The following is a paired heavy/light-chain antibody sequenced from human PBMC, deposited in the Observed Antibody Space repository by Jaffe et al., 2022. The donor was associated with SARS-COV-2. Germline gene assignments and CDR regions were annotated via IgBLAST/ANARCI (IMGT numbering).Heavy chain of an antibody. Sequence: QVQLVQSGSELKKPGASVKVSCKASGYTFSSYAINWVRQAPGQGLEWMGWINTNTGNPMYAQGFTGRFVFSLDTSVSTAYLQISSLKPEDTAVYYCAKCVTTTCPPGATGHWGQGTLVTVSS. V-gene: IGHV7-4-1*02. D-gene: IGHD2-2*01. CDR2: INTNTGNP. CDR1: GYTFSSYA. CDR3: AKCVTTTCPPGATGH. J-gene: IGHJ4*02.
Light chain of an antibody. Sequence: SYELTQPPSVSVSPGQTASISCSGDKLGDRYASWYQQKPGQSPVLVIYQDTKRPSGIPERISGSNSGNTATLTISGTQAMDEADYYCQAWGSSTVVFGGGTKLTVL. CDR2: QDT. V-gene: IGLV3-1*01. CDR3: QAWGSSTVV. CDR1: KLGDRY. J-gene: IGLJ2*01.